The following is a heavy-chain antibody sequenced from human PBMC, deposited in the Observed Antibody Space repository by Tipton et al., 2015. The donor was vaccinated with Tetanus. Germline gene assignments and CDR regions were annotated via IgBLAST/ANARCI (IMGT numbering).Heavy chain of an antibody. Sequence: QLVQSGAEVKRPGASVKVSCKASGYTFTNYGINWVRQAPGQGLEWMGWDSGYNGNTKYAPKFQGRVTMTTDTTTNTAYLELRSLRSDDTAVYFCARGFYYMDVWGQGTTVTVSS. CDR1: GYTFTNYG. V-gene: IGHV1-18*01. CDR3: ARGFYYMDV. CDR2: DSGYNGNT. J-gene: IGHJ6*03.